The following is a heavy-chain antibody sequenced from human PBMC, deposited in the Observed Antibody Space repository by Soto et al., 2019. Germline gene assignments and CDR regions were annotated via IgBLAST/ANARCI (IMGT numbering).Heavy chain of an antibody. CDR2: IKSKTDGGTT. CDR3: TTSATYNYGMDV. D-gene: IGHD2-2*02. V-gene: IGHV3-15*07. J-gene: IGHJ6*02. Sequence: EVQLVESGGGLVKPGGSLRLSCAASGFTFSNAWMNWVRQAPGKGLEWVGRIKSKTDGGTTDYAAPVKGRFTISRDDSKNTLYQQMNSLKTEDTAVYYCTTSATYNYGMDVWGQGTTVTVSS. CDR1: GFTFSNAW.